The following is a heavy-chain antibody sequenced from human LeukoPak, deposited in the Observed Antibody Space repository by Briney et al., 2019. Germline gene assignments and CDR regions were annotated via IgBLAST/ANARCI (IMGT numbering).Heavy chain of an antibody. CDR1: GYTFTSYG. CDR3: ATHISLYGVVLFDY. D-gene: IGHD4-17*01. Sequence: ASVKVSCKASGYTFTSYGISWVRQAPGQGLDWMGWISAYNGNTNYAQKLQGRVTMTTDTSTSTAYMELRSLRSDDTAVYDCATHISLYGVVLFDYWGQGTLVTVSS. J-gene: IGHJ4*02. V-gene: IGHV1-18*01. CDR2: ISAYNGNT.